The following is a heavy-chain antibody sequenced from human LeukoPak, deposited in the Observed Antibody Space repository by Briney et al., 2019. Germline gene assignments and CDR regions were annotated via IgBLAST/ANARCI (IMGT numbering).Heavy chain of an antibody. Sequence: PGESLRLSCAGSGFSVSNYYMSWVRQAPGKGLEWVSLIRDSGETFYVDSVKGRFTISRDHSKNTMYLQMNRLRVEDTAEYFCPRDPAVTQDWVEFDPWGQGTLVTVSS. CDR1: GFSVSNYY. CDR2: IRDSGET. CDR3: PRDPAVTQDWVEFDP. D-gene: IGHD4-17*01. V-gene: IGHV3-66*03. J-gene: IGHJ5*02.